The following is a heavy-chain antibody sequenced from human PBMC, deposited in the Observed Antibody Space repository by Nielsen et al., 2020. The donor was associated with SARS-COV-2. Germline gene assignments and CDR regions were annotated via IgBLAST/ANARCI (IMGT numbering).Heavy chain of an antibody. J-gene: IGHJ5*01. D-gene: IGHD6-19*01. Sequence: SETLSLTCTVSGGSIRSYFWSWIRQPAGKGLEWIGRIFTSGSTNYNPSLKSRVTLSVDTSKNQFSLKLSSVTAADTAVYYCARGNSSPNWFDSWVQGTLVTVSS. V-gene: IGHV4-4*07. CDR3: ARGNSSPNWFDS. CDR2: IFTSGST. CDR1: GGSIRSYF.